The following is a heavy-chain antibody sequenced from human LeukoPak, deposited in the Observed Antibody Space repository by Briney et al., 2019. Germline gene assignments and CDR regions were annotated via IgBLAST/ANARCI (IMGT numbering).Heavy chain of an antibody. D-gene: IGHD2-2*01. CDR2: IIPIFGIA. Sequence: ASVKVSCKASGGTFSSYAISWVRQAPGQGLEWMGRIIPIFGIANYAQKFQGRVTITADKSTSTAYMELSSLRSEDTAVYYCAPHRLGYCSSTSCSYYYYYGMDVWGQGTTVTVSS. CDR3: APHRLGYCSSTSCSYYYYYGMDV. CDR1: GGTFSSYA. V-gene: IGHV1-69*04. J-gene: IGHJ6*02.